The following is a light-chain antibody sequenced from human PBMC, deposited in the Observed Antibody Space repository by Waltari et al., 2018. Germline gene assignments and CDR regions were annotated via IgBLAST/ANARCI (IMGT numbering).Light chain of an antibody. CDR2: GNT. CDR3: QSFDSSLSASV. V-gene: IGLV1-40*01. Sequence: QSVLTQPPAISGAPGQKVTIPCTAGSSHFVAGYDVHWYQQFPGTAPNLPFFGNTSRPAGVPGRFSGSRSGTSASLAIAGLQSEDEAVYYCQSFDSSLSASVFGGGTKLTVL. J-gene: IGLJ3*02. CDR1: SSHFVAGYD.